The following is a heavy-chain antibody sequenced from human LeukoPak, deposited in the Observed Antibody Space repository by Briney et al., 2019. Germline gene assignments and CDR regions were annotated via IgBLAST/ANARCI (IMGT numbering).Heavy chain of an antibody. CDR3: ANYPAHYYDSSGPMDVAFDI. D-gene: IGHD3-22*01. CDR2: ISSSSSYI. V-gene: IGHV3-21*01. Sequence: PGGSLRLSCAASGFTFSSYWMHWVRQAPGKGLEWVSSISSSSSYIYYADSVKGRFTISRDNAKNSLYLQMNSLRAEDTAVYYCANYPAHYYDSSGPMDVAFDIWGQGTMVTVSS. CDR1: GFTFSSYW. J-gene: IGHJ3*02.